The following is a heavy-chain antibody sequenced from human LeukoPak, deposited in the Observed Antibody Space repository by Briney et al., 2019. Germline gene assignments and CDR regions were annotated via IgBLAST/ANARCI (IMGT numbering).Heavy chain of an antibody. CDR2: MSGGGGDI. CDR1: GFTFSDYY. V-gene: IGHV3-11*01. Sequence: PGGSLRLSCAASGFTFSDYYMGWIRQAPGKGLEGISYMSGGGGDIFYADSVKGRFTISRDNAKNSLYLQMNSLRAEDTAVYYCAKDFIRFGELSPFDYWGQGTLVTVSS. J-gene: IGHJ4*02. D-gene: IGHD3-10*01. CDR3: AKDFIRFGELSPFDY.